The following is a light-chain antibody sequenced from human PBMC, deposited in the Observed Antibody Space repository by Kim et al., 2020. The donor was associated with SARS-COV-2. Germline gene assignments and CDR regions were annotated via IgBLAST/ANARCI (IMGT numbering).Light chain of an antibody. J-gene: IGLJ2*01. Sequence: GQSITISCTGTTSDVGGYNYVPCFQLFPGKAPRLLIYDVTKRPSGVPDRFSGSKSGNTASLTISGLQADDEAEYFCCSYTSTSSRVFGEGTQLTVL. CDR3: CSYTSTSSRV. CDR2: DVT. CDR1: TSDVGGYNY. V-gene: IGLV2-11*02.